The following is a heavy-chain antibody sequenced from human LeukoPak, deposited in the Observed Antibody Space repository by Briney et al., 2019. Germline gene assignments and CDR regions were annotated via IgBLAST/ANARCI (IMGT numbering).Heavy chain of an antibody. V-gene: IGHV4-39*01. D-gene: IGHD2-2*02. Sequence: KPSETLSLTCTVSGGSISSSSYYWGWIRQPPGKGLEWIGSIYYSGSTYYNPSLKSRVTISAGTSKNQFSLKLSSVTAADTAVYYCARKAEDVVVPAAIGDYWGQGTLVTVSS. CDR3: ARKAEDVVVPAAIGDY. CDR1: GGSISSSSYY. CDR2: IYYSGST. J-gene: IGHJ4*02.